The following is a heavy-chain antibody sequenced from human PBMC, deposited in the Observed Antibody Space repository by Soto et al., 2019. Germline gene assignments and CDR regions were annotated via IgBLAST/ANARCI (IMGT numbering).Heavy chain of an antibody. CDR2: INHSGST. CDR3: ARDRSITMVRGLNWFDP. J-gene: IGHJ5*02. D-gene: IGHD3-10*01. Sequence: SETLSLTCAVYGGSFSGYYWSWIRQPPGKGLEWIGEINHSGSTNYNPSLKSRVTISVDTSKNQFSLKLSSVTAADTAVYYCARDRSITMVRGLNWFDPWGQGTLVTVSS. V-gene: IGHV4-34*01. CDR1: GGSFSGYY.